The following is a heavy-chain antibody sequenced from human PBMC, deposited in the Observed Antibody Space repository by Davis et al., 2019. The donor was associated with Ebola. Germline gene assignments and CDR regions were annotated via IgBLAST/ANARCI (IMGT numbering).Heavy chain of an antibody. CDR3: ATSIVVVPAASAFDI. D-gene: IGHD2-2*01. CDR1: GFTFSSYS. CDR2: ISSSSSTI. Sequence: GESLKISCAASGFTFSSYSMNWVRQAPGKGLEWVSYISSSSSTIYYADSVKGRFTISRDNAKNSLYLQMNSLRDEDTAVYYCATSIVVVPAASAFDIWGQGTMVTVSS. J-gene: IGHJ3*02. V-gene: IGHV3-48*02.